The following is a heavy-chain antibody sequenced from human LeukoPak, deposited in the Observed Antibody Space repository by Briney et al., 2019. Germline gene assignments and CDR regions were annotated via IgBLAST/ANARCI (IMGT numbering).Heavy chain of an antibody. V-gene: IGHV1-69*13. CDR1: GGTFSSYA. CDR2: IIPIFGTA. CDR3: ARVKTEPRVAATDAFDI. D-gene: IGHD2-15*01. Sequence: GASVKVSRKASGGTFSSYAISWVRQAPGQGLEWMGGIIPIFGTANYAQKFQGRVTITADESTSTAYMELSSLRSEDTAVYYCARVKTEPRVAATDAFDIWGQGTMVTVSS. J-gene: IGHJ3*02.